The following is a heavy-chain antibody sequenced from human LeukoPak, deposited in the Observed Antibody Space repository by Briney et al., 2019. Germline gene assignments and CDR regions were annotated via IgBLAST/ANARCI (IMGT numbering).Heavy chain of an antibody. D-gene: IGHD3-10*01. V-gene: IGHV4-34*01. J-gene: IGHJ4*02. CDR2: INHSGNT. CDR3: ASLTPTIHYGSGTTIDY. Sequence: SETLSLTCAAYGGSFSGYDWSWVRQPPGKGLEWIGEINHSGNTNYNPSLKSRVTISVDTSKNQFSLKLSSVTAADTAVYYCASLTPTIHYGSGTTIDYWGQGTLVTVSS. CDR1: GGSFSGYD.